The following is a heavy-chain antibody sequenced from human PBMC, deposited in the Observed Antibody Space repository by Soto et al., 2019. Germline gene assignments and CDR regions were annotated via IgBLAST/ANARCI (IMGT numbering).Heavy chain of an antibody. CDR3: ARGDILTGYVL. D-gene: IGHD3-9*01. CDR2: IVVGSGNT. Sequence: SVKLSCKASGFTFTSSSVQWVRQARGQRLEWMGWIVVGSGNTNYAQKFQERVTITRDMSTSTAYMELSSLRSEDTAVYYCARGDILTGYVLWGQGTLVTVSS. V-gene: IGHV1-58*01. J-gene: IGHJ4*02. CDR1: GFTFTSSS.